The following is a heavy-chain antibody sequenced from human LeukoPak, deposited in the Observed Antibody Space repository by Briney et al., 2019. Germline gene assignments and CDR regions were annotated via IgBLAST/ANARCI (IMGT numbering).Heavy chain of an antibody. CDR3: AKDFTDY. CDR1: GFTFDDYA. CDR2: ISWNSGSI. V-gene: IGHV3-9*01. J-gene: IGHJ4*02. Sequence: GRSLRLSCAASGFTFDDYAMHWVRQAPGKGLEWVSGISWNSGSIGYADSVKGRFTISRDNAKNSPYLQMNSLRAEDTALYYCAKDFTDYWGQGTLVTVSS.